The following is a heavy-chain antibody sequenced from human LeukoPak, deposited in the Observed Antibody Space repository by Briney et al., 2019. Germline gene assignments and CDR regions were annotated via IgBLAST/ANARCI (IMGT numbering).Heavy chain of an antibody. CDR2: IYYSGTT. CDR1: GGSFSGYY. D-gene: IGHD6-13*01. Sequence: PSETLSLTCAVYGGSFSGYYWSWIRQPPGKGLEWIGYIYYSGTTDYNPSLKSRVTISVDTSKNQFSLKLSSVTAADTAVYYCARHHSSSWYAPFDYWGQGTLVTVSS. CDR3: ARHHSSSWYAPFDY. V-gene: IGHV4-34*01. J-gene: IGHJ4*02.